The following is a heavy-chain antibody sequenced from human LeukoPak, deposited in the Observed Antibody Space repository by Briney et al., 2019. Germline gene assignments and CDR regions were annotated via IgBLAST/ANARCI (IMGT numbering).Heavy chain of an antibody. CDR2: IYYSGST. D-gene: IGHD1-1*01. Sequence: SETLSLTCTVSGGSISSSSYYWGWIRQPPGKGLEWIGSIYYSGSTYYSPSLKSRVTISVDTSKNQFSLKLSSVTAADTAVYYCARDRRPSGSGHHDVFDIWGQGTMVTVSS. CDR1: GGSISSSSYY. J-gene: IGHJ3*02. V-gene: IGHV4-39*07. CDR3: ARDRRPSGSGHHDVFDI.